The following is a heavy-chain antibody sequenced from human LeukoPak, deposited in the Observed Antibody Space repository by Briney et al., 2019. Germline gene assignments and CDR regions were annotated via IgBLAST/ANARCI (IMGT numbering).Heavy chain of an antibody. V-gene: IGHV4-30-2*01. Sequence: SETLSLTCTVSGGSISSGGYYWSWIRQPPGKGLEWIGYIYRSGSTYYNPSLKSRVTISVDRSKNQFSLKLSSVTAADTAVYYCARQSIAAAGTDYWGQGTLVTVSS. CDR2: IYRSGST. D-gene: IGHD6-13*01. CDR3: ARQSIAAAGTDY. CDR1: GGSISSGGYY. J-gene: IGHJ4*02.